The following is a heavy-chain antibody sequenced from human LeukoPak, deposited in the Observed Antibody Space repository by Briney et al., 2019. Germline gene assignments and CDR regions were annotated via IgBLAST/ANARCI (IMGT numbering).Heavy chain of an antibody. CDR1: RFTFSSYA. J-gene: IGHJ4*02. Sequence: GGSLRLSCAASRFTFSSYAINWVRQAPGKGLEWVSIISGSGGSTYYADSVKGRFTISRDNSKNTLYLQMNSLRAEDTAVYYCAKGTKLAVAANNYFDYWGQGTLLTVSS. CDR2: ISGSGGST. CDR3: AKGTKLAVAANNYFDY. D-gene: IGHD2-15*01. V-gene: IGHV3-23*01.